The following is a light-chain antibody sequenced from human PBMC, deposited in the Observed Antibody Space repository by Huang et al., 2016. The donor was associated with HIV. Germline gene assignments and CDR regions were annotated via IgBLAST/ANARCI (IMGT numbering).Light chain of an antibody. Sequence: DIVMTQTPLSLSVIPGQPASISCKSSQSLLHTDGKTSLYWYLQKPGPSPNLLIYERYRRLSGVPDRFRGSGSGTDFTLKISRVEAEDVGVYYCMQGIHLPFTFGPGTKVDIK. V-gene: IGKV2-29*02. CDR1: QSLLHTDGKTS. J-gene: IGKJ3*01. CDR2: ERY. CDR3: MQGIHLPFT.